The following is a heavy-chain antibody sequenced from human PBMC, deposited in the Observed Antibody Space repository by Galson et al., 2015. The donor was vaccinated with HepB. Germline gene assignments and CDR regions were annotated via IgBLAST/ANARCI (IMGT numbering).Heavy chain of an antibody. V-gene: IGHV4-39*01. CDR1: GGSISSSNYY. CDR2: NFYSGST. Sequence: TLSLTCTVSGGSISSSNYYWGWVRQPPGKGLEWIGSNFYSGSTYYNPSLKGRVTISVETSKNQLSLKVNSVTAADTAFYYCASGRRDGYRYFDYWGQGTLVTVSS. J-gene: IGHJ4*02. D-gene: IGHD5-24*01. CDR3: ASGRRDGYRYFDY.